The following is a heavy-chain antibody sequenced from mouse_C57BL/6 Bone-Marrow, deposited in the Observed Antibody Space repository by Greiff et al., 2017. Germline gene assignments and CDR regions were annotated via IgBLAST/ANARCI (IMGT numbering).Heavy chain of an antibody. D-gene: IGHD4-1*01. V-gene: IGHV1-26*01. Sequence: EVQLQQSGPELVKPGASVKISCKASGYTFTDYYMNWVKQSHGKRLEWIGDINPNNGGTSYNQKFKGKATLTVDTSSSTAYMELRGLTSEDSAVYCYARGGRTGIAMDYWGQGTSVTVSS. J-gene: IGHJ4*01. CDR2: INPNNGGT. CDR1: GYTFTDYY. CDR3: ARGGRTGIAMDY.